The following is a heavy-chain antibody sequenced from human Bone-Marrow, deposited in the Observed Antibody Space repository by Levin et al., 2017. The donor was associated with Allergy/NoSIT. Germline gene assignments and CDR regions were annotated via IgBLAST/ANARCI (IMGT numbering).Heavy chain of an antibody. V-gene: IGHV4-4*07. CDR2: IQTSGTT. J-gene: IGHJ6*02. Sequence: TSETLSLTCTVSGAFVNTYHWSWIRQTAGEGLEWIGRIQTSGTTYYNPSLKSRVTMSIDKSKRQISLRLTSFTAADTDVYYCARTQHVSSPEGFFYGMDVWGQGTAVSVSS. CDR3: ARTQHVSSPEGFFYGMDV. D-gene: IGHD6-13*01. CDR1: GAFVNTYH.